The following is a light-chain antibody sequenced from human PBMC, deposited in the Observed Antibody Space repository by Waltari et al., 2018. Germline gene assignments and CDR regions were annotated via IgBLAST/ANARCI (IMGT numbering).Light chain of an antibody. J-gene: IGKJ4*01. CDR2: DTS. V-gene: IGKV3-11*01. CDR3: QQRSNWPLT. CDR1: HSIANY. Sequence: ELVLTQSPATLSLSPGERATLSCSASHSIANYLAWYQQRPGQAPRLLIYDTSNRATGIPARFSGSGYETDFTLTISSLEPEDFGVYYCQQRSNWPLTFGGGTKVEIK.